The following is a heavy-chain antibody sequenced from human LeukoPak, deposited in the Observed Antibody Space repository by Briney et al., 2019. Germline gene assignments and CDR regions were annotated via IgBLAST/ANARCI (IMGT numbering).Heavy chain of an antibody. V-gene: IGHV3-9*01. CDR1: GFTFDDYA. CDR3: AKVRVIVATIGPFDY. Sequence: GKSLRLSCPASGFTFDDYAMHWVRQAPGKGLEWVSGISWNSDSIGYAESVKGRFTISRDNAKSSLYLQMNSLRAEDTALYYCAKVRVIVATIGPFDYWGQGTLVTVSS. CDR2: ISWNSDSI. D-gene: IGHD5-12*01. J-gene: IGHJ4*02.